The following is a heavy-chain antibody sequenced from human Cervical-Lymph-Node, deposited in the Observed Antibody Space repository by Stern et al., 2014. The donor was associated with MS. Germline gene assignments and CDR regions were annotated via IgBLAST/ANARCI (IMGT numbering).Heavy chain of an antibody. CDR3: ARRHDYFDDHGRARFGYWFDS. CDR2: IYPGDSDS. J-gene: IGHJ5*01. D-gene: IGHD4-17*01. Sequence: EVQLVQSGTEVKKPGESLKISCKGSGYNFGNFWIAWVRQMPGKGLEWMGVIYPGDSDSRYSPSLQGQVSISVDKSIYTTYLHLRSLKTSDTAIYYCARRHDYFDDHGRARFGYWFDSWGQGTPVTVSS. CDR1: GYNFGNFW. V-gene: IGHV5-51*01.